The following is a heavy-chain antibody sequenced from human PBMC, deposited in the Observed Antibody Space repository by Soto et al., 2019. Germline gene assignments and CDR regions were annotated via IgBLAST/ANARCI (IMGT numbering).Heavy chain of an antibody. CDR1: GFAFSNHG. Sequence: QGQLVESGGGVVQPGRSLRLSCAASGFAFSNHGMHWVRQDPGKGLEWLAVIVREGSEKFYADSVKGRFTISRDNSKNTLYLEMSSLRAEDTAVYYCARDDDYDDNGLDLWGQGTLVTVSS. J-gene: IGHJ4*02. CDR2: IVREGSEK. CDR3: ARDDDYDDNGLDL. D-gene: IGHD4-17*01. V-gene: IGHV3-33*01.